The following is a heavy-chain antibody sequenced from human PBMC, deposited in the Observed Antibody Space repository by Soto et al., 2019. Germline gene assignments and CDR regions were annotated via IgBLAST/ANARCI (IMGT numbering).Heavy chain of an antibody. CDR3: ARGSADGDYLPRNYFEI. CDR2: ITAANGDR. J-gene: IGHJ4*02. CDR1: GYTLTRYA. Sequence: QVLLVQSGAEVKKPGASVKVSCKASGYTLTRYAVHWVRQSPGQRLEWMGWITAANGDRRYSKKFQGRVTITRDTSASTVYREVTSLTSEDTAVYYCARGSADGDYLPRNYFEIGGQGTLVTVSS. V-gene: IGHV1-3*01. D-gene: IGHD4-17*01.